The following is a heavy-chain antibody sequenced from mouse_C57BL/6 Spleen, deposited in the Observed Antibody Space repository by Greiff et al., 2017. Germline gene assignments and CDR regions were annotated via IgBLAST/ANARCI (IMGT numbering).Heavy chain of an antibody. J-gene: IGHJ4*01. CDR1: GFTFSDFY. Sequence: EVKVVESGGGLVQSGRSLRLSCATSGFTFSDFYMEWVRQAPGKGLEWIAASRNKANDYTTEYSASVKGRFIVSRDTSQSILYLQMNALRAEDTAIYYCARDSPLAMDYWGQGTSVTVSS. CDR2: SRNKANDYTT. CDR3: ARDSPLAMDY. V-gene: IGHV7-1*01.